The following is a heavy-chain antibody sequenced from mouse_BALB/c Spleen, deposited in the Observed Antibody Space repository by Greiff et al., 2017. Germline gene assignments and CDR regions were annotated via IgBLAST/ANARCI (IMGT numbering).Heavy chain of an antibody. Sequence: EVQGVESGGDLVKPGGSLKLSCAASGFTFSSYGMSWVRQTPDKRLEWVATISSGGSYTYYPDSVKGRFTISRDNAKNTLYLQMSSLKSEDTAMYYCARKGGDYRFDYWGQGTTLTVSS. J-gene: IGHJ2*01. CDR3: ARKGGDYRFDY. D-gene: IGHD2-14*01. CDR2: ISSGGSYT. V-gene: IGHV5-6*01. CDR1: GFTFSSYG.